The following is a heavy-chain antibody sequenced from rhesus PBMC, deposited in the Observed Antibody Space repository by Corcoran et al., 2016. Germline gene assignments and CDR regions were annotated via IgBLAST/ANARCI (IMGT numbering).Heavy chain of an antibody. CDR2: SYGSGSST. Sequence: QVQLQESGPGLVKPLETLSLTCAVSGASISSNYWTWIRQPPGKGLEWIGFSYGSGSSTRHNPSLKSRCTLTVDTSKRQFSLKLTFVTAADTAVYYCARGGNYFDYWGQGVLVTVSS. V-gene: IGHV4S11*01. J-gene: IGHJ4*01. CDR1: GASISSNY. D-gene: IGHD3-34*01. CDR3: ARGGNYFDY.